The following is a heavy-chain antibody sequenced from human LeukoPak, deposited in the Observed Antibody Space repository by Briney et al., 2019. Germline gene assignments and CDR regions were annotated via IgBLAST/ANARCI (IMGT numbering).Heavy chain of an antibody. V-gene: IGHV3-53*05. D-gene: IGHD3-16*01. CDR3: TKDGGTWDFDY. CDR2: IYTDDRT. Sequence: GGSLRLSCAASGFTVSNYYMSWVRQAPGKGLEWVSDIYTDDRTYYADSVRGRFTISRDNSKNTVFLQMNSLRAEDTAVYYCTKDGGTWDFDYWGQGSLVTVSS. CDR1: GFTVSNYY. J-gene: IGHJ4*02.